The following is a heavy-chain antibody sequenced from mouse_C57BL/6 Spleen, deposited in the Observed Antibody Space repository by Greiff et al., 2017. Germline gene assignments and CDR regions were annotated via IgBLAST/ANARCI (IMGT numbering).Heavy chain of an antibody. CDR1: GFTFSDYG. V-gene: IGHV5-17*01. CDR2: ISSGSSTN. D-gene: IGHD2-4*01. Sequence: DVMLVESGGGLVKPGGSLKLSCAASGFTFSDYGMHWVRQAPEKGLEWVAYISSGSSTNDYADTVKGRFTISRDNATNTLLLQMTSLRSDDTAMYYCARDDYGVMDYWGQGASVTVAS. CDR3: ARDDYGVMDY. J-gene: IGHJ4*01.